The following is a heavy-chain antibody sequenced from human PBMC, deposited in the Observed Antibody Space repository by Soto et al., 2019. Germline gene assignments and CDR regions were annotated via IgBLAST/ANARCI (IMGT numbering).Heavy chain of an antibody. V-gene: IGHV1-18*01. J-gene: IGHJ6*02. CDR3: ARSGRTNYYYGMDV. CDR1: GYNFNNYG. D-gene: IGHD1-26*01. Sequence: QVQLVQSGVEVKKPGTSVKVSCKASGYNFNNYGINWVRQAHGQGLEWMGWISAYNGDINYAQNLQGRVTMTTDTSTSTAYMELRSLRSDDTAVYYCARSGRTNYYYGMDVWGQGTTVTVSS. CDR2: ISAYNGDI.